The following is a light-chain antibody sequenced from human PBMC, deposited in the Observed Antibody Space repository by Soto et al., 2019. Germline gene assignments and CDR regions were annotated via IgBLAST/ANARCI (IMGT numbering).Light chain of an antibody. CDR1: SGDIGSYNR. Sequence: QSALTQPASVSGSPGQSITISCTGTSGDIGSYNRVSWYQQHPGKAPKLMIYGVSNRPSGVSNRFSGSKSGNTASLTISGLQAEDEADYYCGSYASGSSLVLFGGGTKVTVL. V-gene: IGLV2-14*01. J-gene: IGLJ2*01. CDR3: GSYASGSSLVL. CDR2: GVS.